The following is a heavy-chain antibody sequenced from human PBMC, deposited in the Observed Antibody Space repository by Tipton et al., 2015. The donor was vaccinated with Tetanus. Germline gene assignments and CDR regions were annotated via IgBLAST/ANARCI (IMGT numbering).Heavy chain of an antibody. CDR3: ARVGYGDYTIDY. V-gene: IGHV4-31*02. Sequence: WVRQMPGRGLEWIGYIYYGGSTYYNPSLKSRVTISVDTSKNQFSLKLSSVTAADTAVYYCARVGYGDYTIDYWGQGTLVTVSS. CDR2: IYYGGST. D-gene: IGHD4-17*01. J-gene: IGHJ4*02.